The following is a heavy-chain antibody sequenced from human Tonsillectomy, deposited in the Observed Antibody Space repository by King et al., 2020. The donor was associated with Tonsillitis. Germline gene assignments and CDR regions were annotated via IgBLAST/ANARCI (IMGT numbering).Heavy chain of an antibody. Sequence: VQLVQSGAEVKKPGSSVKVSCKASGGTFSSYAISWVRQAPGQGLEWMGRIIPILGIANYAQKFQGRVTITADKSTSTAYMELSSLRSEDTAVYYCARTGDDSSGYLGVDYWGQGTLVTVSS. CDR1: GGTFSSYA. CDR2: IIPILGIA. V-gene: IGHV1-69*09. D-gene: IGHD3-22*01. J-gene: IGHJ4*02. CDR3: ARTGDDSSGYLGVDY.